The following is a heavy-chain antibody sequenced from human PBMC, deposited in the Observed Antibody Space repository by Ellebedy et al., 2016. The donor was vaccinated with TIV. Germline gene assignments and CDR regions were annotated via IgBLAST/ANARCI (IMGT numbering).Heavy chain of an antibody. J-gene: IGHJ4*02. CDR3: AGSTGWSGERGF. Sequence: GGSLRLXXAASRFSFTNLWLSWFRQTPGKGLEWVANIKQDGSDKNYVDSVKGRFTIFRDNAKNSLYLQMSSLRDEDTAVYYCAGSTGWSGERGFWGQGILVTVSS. CDR1: RFSFTNLW. V-gene: IGHV3-7*03. D-gene: IGHD2-2*01. CDR2: IKQDGSDK.